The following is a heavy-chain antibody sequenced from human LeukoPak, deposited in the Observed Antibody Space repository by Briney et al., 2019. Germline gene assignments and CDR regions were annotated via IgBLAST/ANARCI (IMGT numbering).Heavy chain of an antibody. J-gene: IGHJ4*02. Sequence: GASVKVSCKASGYTFTSYGISWVRQAPGQGLEWMGWINTNTGNPTYAQGFTGRFVFSLDTSVSTAYLQISSLKAEDTAVYYCARNSYDFWSGYYVSGMGYWGQGTLVTVSS. D-gene: IGHD3-3*01. CDR3: ARNSYDFWSGYYVSGMGY. CDR2: INTNTGNP. CDR1: GYTFTSYG. V-gene: IGHV7-4-1*02.